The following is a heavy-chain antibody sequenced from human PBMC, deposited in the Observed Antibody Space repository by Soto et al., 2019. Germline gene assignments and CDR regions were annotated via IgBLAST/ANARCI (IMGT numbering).Heavy chain of an antibody. CDR1: GFTFSNAW. J-gene: IGHJ4*02. D-gene: IGHD3-10*01. V-gene: IGHV3-15*07. CDR3: TTEEFEAYYGSGSPSFY. CDR2: IKSKTDGGTT. Sequence: GGSLRLSCAASGFTFSNAWMNWVRQAPGKGLEWVGRIKSKTDGGTTDYAAPVKGRFTISRDDSKNTLYLQMNSLKTEDTAVYYCTTEEFEAYYGSGSPSFYWGQGTLVTVSS.